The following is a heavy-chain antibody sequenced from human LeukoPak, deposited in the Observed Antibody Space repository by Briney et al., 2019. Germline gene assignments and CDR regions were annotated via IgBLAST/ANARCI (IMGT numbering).Heavy chain of an antibody. CDR1: GGSFSGYY. D-gene: IGHD2-15*01. J-gene: IGHJ6*03. V-gene: IGHV4-34*01. CDR2: INHSGST. Sequence: PSETLSLTCAVYGGSFSGYYWSWIRKPPGKGLEWIGEINHSGSTNYNPSLKSRVTISVDTSKNQFSLKLSSVTAADTAVYYCARSALPSLYYYYMDVWGKGTTVTVSS. CDR3: ARSALPSLYYYYMDV.